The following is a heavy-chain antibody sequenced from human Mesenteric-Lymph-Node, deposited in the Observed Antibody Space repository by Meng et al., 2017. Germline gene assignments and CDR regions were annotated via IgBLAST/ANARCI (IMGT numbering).Heavy chain of an antibody. CDR1: GGSISRSDW. Sequence: QMQLPAPGAGLGTPRATRPPTCAVSGGSISRSDWWSWVRQPPGKGLEWIGEIWHAGGTNYKPSFKSRVSMSIDKSKNQFSLKLSSVTATDTAVYYCARQSGYFDYWGQGTLVTVSS. D-gene: IGHD3-10*01. J-gene: IGHJ4*02. V-gene: IGHV4-4*03. CDR3: ARQSGYFDY. CDR2: IWHAGGT.